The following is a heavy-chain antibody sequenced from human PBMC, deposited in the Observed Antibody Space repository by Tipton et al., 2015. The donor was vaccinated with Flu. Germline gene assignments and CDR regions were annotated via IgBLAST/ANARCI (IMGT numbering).Heavy chain of an antibody. D-gene: IGHD2-2*02. J-gene: IGHJ6*02. CDR2: IQSSVST. V-gene: IGHV4-61*02. CDR1: GVSISCGSFY. CDR3: ARGAIPSMNV. Sequence: TLSLTCTVSGVSISCGSFYWTWIRQPAGKGLEWIGRIQSSVSTSYNPSLKSRVTMSIATSENQFSLKLSSVTAADTAVYYCARGAIPSMNVWGQGTTVTVSS.